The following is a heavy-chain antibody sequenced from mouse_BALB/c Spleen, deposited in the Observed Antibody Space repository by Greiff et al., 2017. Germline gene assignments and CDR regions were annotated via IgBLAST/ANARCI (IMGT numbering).Heavy chain of an antibody. CDR3: ATYYGYHYAMDY. CDR2: IYPGGGYT. D-gene: IGHD1-2*01. CDR1: GYTFTNYW. Sequence: QVQLKESGAELVRPGTSVKISCKASGYTFTNYWLGWVKQRPGHGLEWIGDIYPGGGYTNYNEKFKGKATLTADTSSSTAYMQLSSLTSEDSAVYFCATYYGYHYAMDYWGQGTSVTVSS. V-gene: IGHV1-63*02. J-gene: IGHJ4*01.